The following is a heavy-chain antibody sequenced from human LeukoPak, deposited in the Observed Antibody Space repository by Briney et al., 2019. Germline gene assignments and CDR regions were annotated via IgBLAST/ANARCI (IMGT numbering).Heavy chain of an antibody. J-gene: IGHJ5*02. CDR1: GGSISSSSYY. D-gene: IGHD5-18*01. V-gene: IGHV4-39*07. CDR3: ARDRYLYSYGYWFDP. Sequence: SETLSLTCTVSGGSISSSSYYWGWIRQPPGKGLEWIGSIYYSGSTYYNPSLKSRVTISVDTSKNQFSLKLSSVTAADTAVYYCARDRYLYSYGYWFDPWGQGTLVTVSS. CDR2: IYYSGST.